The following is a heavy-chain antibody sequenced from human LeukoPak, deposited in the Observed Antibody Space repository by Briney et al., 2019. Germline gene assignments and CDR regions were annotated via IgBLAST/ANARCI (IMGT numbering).Heavy chain of an antibody. CDR3: ASTDSRLHNKQYADY. CDR2: INHSGNT. CDR1: GGSFSGYY. J-gene: IGHJ4*02. Sequence: SETLSLTCAVYGGSFSGYYWSWIRQPPGKGLEWIGEINHSGNTNYNPSLKSRVTISVDTSKNQFSLKLSSVTAADTAVYYCASTDSRLHNKQYADYWGQGTLVTVSS. V-gene: IGHV4-34*01. D-gene: IGHD4-11*01.